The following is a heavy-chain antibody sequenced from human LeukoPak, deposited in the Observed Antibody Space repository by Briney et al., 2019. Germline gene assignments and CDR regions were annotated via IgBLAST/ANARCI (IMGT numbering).Heavy chain of an antibody. J-gene: IGHJ3*02. CDR2: IYPGDSDT. CDR3: ARPHPGIAVESGAFDI. CDR1: GYSFTSYW. D-gene: IGHD6-19*01. V-gene: IGHV5-51*01. Sequence: GESLKISCKGSGYSFTSYWIGWVRQMPGKGLEWMGIIYPGDSDTRYSPSFQGQVTISADKSISTAYLQWSSLKASDTAMYYCARPHPGIAVESGAFDIWGQGTMVTVSS.